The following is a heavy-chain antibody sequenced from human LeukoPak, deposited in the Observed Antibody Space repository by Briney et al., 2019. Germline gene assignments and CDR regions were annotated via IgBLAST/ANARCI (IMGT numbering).Heavy chain of an antibody. D-gene: IGHD6-19*01. Sequence: PSETLSLTCTVSGGSISSSSYYWGWIRQPPGKGLEWIGSIYYSGSTYYNPSLKSRVTISVDTSKNQFSLKLSSVTAADTAAYYCARRGGSGWDTFDYWGQGTLVTVSS. CDR2: IYYSGST. CDR3: ARRGGSGWDTFDY. J-gene: IGHJ4*02. CDR1: GGSISSSSYY. V-gene: IGHV4-39*01.